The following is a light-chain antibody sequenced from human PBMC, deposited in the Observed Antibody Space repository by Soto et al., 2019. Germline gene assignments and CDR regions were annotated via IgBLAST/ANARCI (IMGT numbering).Light chain of an antibody. CDR3: QQFDDSVT. V-gene: IGKV3-20*01. Sequence: DIVLTHSPCTLSFSPGERATLSFLAIHSVSRTYLAWYQQKPGQAPSLLIFGASDRATGTPDRFSGSGSGTDFTLTISRLEPEDSAVYYCQQFDDSVTFGQGTRLEI. CDR1: HSVSRTY. CDR2: GAS. J-gene: IGKJ5*01.